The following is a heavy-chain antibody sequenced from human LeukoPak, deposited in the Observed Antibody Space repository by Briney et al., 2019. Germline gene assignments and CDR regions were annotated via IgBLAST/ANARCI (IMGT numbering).Heavy chain of an antibody. CDR3: ARRADYGDYAPYYFDY. CDR2: IYPGDSDT. D-gene: IGHD4-17*01. Sequence: GESLKISCKGPGYSFTSYWIGWVRQMPGKGLEWMGIIYPGDSDTRYSPSFQGQVTISADKSINTAYLQWSSLKASDTAIYYCARRADYGDYAPYYFDYWGQGTLVTVSS. V-gene: IGHV5-51*01. J-gene: IGHJ4*02. CDR1: GYSFTSYW.